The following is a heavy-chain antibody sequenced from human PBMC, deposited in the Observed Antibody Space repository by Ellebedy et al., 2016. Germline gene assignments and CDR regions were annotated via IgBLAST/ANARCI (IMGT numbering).Heavy chain of an antibody. D-gene: IGHD3-10*01. Sequence: ASVKVSCXASGYTFTGYYMHWVRQAPGQGLEWMGWINPNSGGTNYAQKFQGRVTMTRDTSISTAYMELSRLRSDDTAVYYCARTAWFGELFGWFDPWGQGTLVTVSS. CDR1: GYTFTGYY. V-gene: IGHV1-2*02. J-gene: IGHJ5*02. CDR2: INPNSGGT. CDR3: ARTAWFGELFGWFDP.